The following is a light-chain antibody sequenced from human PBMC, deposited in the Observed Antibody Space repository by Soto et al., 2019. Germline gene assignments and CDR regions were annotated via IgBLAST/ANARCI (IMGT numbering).Light chain of an antibody. Sequence: QAVVTQEASLSVSPGGTVTPTCGWTPGSVSSRYYPRWYRQDPGQTPRTLIYSGDIRSSGVPDRFSGSILGSKAALTITGAEADDESVYYFVLYMKGDIRVFGGGTKLTVL. J-gene: IGLJ2*01. V-gene: IGLV8-61*01. CDR3: VLYMKGDIRV. CDR1: PGSVSSRYY. CDR2: SGD.